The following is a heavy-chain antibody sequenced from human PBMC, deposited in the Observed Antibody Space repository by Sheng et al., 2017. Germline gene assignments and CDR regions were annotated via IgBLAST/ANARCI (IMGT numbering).Heavy chain of an antibody. Sequence: EVHLVQSGGVVVQPGGSLRLSCAASGFTFDDYTMHWIRQAPGKGLEWVSLISWDDVTTYYADSVKGRFTISRDSSKNSLYLQMNSLRTEDTAVYYCAKEGPDYPHFDYWGQGTLVSVSS. CDR2: ISWDDVTT. J-gene: IGHJ4*02. V-gene: IGHV3-43*01. CDR1: GFTFDDYT. CDR3: AKEGPDYPHFDY. D-gene: IGHD4-17*01.